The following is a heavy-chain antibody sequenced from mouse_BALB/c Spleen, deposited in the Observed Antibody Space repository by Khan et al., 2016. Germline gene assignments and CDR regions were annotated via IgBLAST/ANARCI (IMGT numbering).Heavy chain of an antibody. V-gene: IGHV1S56*01. CDR2: MFPGDGST. Sequence: QVQLQQSGAVLVKPGASVTLSCKASGYTFTSYDINWVRQRPEQGLEWIGWMFPGDGSTKYNEKLKGKATLTTDNSFITDYMQLSRLTSEDSAVYYCARRTTYYYTMDYWGQGTSVTVSS. CDR1: GYTFTSYD. J-gene: IGHJ4*01. D-gene: IGHD2-12*01. CDR3: ARRTTYYYTMDY.